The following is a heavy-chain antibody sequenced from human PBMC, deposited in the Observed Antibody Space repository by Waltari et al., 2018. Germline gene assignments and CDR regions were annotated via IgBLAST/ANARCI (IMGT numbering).Heavy chain of an antibody. CDR3: ARGRPSDDGRLLGFFD. J-gene: IGHJ4*02. V-gene: IGHV4-34*01. CDR1: SESFSAYS. Sequence: QVQLQQWGVGLLKPSETLSLTCAVSSESFSAYSWHWTRHPPGQGLEWIGEINYSGNTNYNSSLRSRVTILADASKIQVSLKLRAATAADTAMYYCARGRPSDDGRLLGFFDWGQGILVTVAS. D-gene: IGHD3-3*01. CDR2: INYSGNT.